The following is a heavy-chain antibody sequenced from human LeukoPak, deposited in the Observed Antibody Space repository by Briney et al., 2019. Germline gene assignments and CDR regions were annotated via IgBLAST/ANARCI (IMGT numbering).Heavy chain of an antibody. J-gene: IGHJ4*02. CDR2: INPNSGGT. CDR1: GYTFTGYY. CDR3: ARDAHRIAVAGTCDY. Sequence: ASVKVSCKASGYTFTGYYMHWVRQAPGQGLEWMGWINPNSGGTNYAQKFQGRVTMTRDTSISTAYMELSRLRSVDTAVYYCARDAHRIAVAGTCDYWGQGTLVTVSS. D-gene: IGHD6-19*01. V-gene: IGHV1-2*02.